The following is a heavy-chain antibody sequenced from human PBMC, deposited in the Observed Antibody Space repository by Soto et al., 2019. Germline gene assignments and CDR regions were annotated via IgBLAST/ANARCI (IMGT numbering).Heavy chain of an antibody. Sequence: GGSLRLSCAASGLTFSTFAMHWVRQAPGKGLDWVAVISYDGSNKYYEDSVKGRFTISRDNSKNTLYLQMNSLTSEDTAVYYCARDPAGGSGHYYLFDYWGQGTLVTVSS. CDR2: ISYDGSNK. CDR1: GLTFSTFA. CDR3: ARDPAGGSGHYYLFDY. D-gene: IGHD3-22*01. V-gene: IGHV3-30-3*01. J-gene: IGHJ4*02.